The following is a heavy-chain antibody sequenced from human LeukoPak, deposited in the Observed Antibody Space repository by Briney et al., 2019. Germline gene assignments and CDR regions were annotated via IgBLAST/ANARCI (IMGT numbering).Heavy chain of an antibody. CDR1: GYTFTSYG. CDR3: AREDPRFCGGDCYLDY. J-gene: IGHJ4*02. CDR2: ISAYNGNT. V-gene: IGHV1-18*01. D-gene: IGHD2-21*02. Sequence: GASVKVSCKASGYTFTSYGISWVRQAPGQGLEWMGWISAYNGNTNYAQKLQGRVTMTTDTSTSTAYMELRSLRSDDTAVYYYAREDPRFCGGDCYLDYWGQGTLVTVPS.